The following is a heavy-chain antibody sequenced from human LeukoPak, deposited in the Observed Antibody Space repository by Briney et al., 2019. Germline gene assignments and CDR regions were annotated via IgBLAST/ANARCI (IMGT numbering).Heavy chain of an antibody. CDR3: ARSSNGVYIQ. CDR1: GFTFSSYS. CDR2: ISGDGSSI. D-gene: IGHD2-8*01. J-gene: IGHJ4*02. Sequence: GGSLRLSCAASGFTFSSYSMNWVRQAPGKGLVWVSRISGDGSSIFYADSVKGRLTTSRDNAKNSLYVQMNSLRADDSAVYYCARSSNGVYIQWGQGTLVTVSS. V-gene: IGHV3-74*01.